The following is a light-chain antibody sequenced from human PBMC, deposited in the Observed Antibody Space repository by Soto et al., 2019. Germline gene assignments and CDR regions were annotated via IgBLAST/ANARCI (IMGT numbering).Light chain of an antibody. Sequence: SPLSCWSSQSVLYSSSNKNYLAWYQQKPGQPPKLLIYWASTRESGVPDRFSGSGSGTDFTLTISSLQAEDVAVYYCQQYYSTLLTFGGGTKVEIK. CDR1: QSVLYSSSNKNY. CDR2: WAS. J-gene: IGKJ4*01. V-gene: IGKV4-1*01. CDR3: QQYYSTLLT.